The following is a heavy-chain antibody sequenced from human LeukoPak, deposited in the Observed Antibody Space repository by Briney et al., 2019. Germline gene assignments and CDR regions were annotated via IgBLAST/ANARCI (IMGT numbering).Heavy chain of an antibody. J-gene: IGHJ5*02. CDR2: ISGSAGST. CDR1: GFTFSSYA. CDR3: AKDNGSGWYGGGFDP. D-gene: IGHD6-19*01. Sequence: GGSLRLSCAASGFTFSSYAMSWVRQAPGKGLEWVSAISGSAGSTYYADSVKGRFTISRDNSKNTLYLQMNSLRAEDTAVYYCAKDNGSGWYGGGFDPWGQGTLVTVSS. V-gene: IGHV3-23*01.